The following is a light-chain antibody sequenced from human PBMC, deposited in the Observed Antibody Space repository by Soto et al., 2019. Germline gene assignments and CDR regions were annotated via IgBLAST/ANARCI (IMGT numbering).Light chain of an antibody. CDR3: QQDKNWTPT. CDR2: GAA. V-gene: IGKV3-15*01. Sequence: EIVMTQSPATLSVSPGERATLSCRASQSVNSNLAWYQPNPGQAPRLLSYGAATRATGIPARFSGSGSGTEFTLTNSSLQSEDFAVYYCQQDKNWTPTFGQWTKVEIK. CDR1: QSVNSN. J-gene: IGKJ1*01.